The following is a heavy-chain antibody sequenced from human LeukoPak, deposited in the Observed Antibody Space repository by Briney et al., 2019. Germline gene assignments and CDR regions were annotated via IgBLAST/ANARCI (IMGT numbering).Heavy chain of an antibody. CDR1: GFTFSSYS. Sequence: SGGSLRLSCAASGFTFSSYSMNWVRQAPGKGLEWVSSISSSSSYIYYADSVKGRFTISRDNAKNSLYPQMNSLRAEDTAVYYCARAGSSGYVRNWFDPWGQGTLVTVSS. CDR2: ISSSSSYI. J-gene: IGHJ5*02. V-gene: IGHV3-21*01. CDR3: ARAGSSGYVRNWFDP. D-gene: IGHD3-22*01.